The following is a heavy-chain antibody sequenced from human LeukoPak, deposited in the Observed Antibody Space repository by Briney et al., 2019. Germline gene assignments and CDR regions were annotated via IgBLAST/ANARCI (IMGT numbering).Heavy chain of an antibody. Sequence: GGSLRLSCSASGFTFSSYGMYWVRQAPGKGLEYVSAITNKGDSTNYADSVKGRFTISRDNAKNSLYLQMNSLRAEDTAVYYCARVADYYGSGTLPDDAFDIWGQGTMVTVSS. CDR3: ARVADYYGSGTLPDDAFDI. D-gene: IGHD3-10*01. V-gene: IGHV3-64*04. J-gene: IGHJ3*02. CDR2: ITNKGDST. CDR1: GFTFSSYG.